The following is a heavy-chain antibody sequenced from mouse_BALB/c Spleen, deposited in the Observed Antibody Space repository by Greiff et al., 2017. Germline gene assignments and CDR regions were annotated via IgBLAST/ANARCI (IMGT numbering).Heavy chain of an antibody. V-gene: IGHV1S81*02. J-gene: IGHJ4*01. CDR3: TRSRYYGTYYYAMDY. D-gene: IGHD1-1*01. Sequence: QVQLKQPGAELVKPGASVKLSCKASGYTFTSYYMYWVKQRPGQGLEWIGGINPSNGGTNFNEKFKSKATLTVDKSSSTAYMQLSSLTSEDSAVYYCTRSRYYGTYYYAMDYWGQGTSVTVSS. CDR1: GYTFTSYY. CDR2: INPSNGGT.